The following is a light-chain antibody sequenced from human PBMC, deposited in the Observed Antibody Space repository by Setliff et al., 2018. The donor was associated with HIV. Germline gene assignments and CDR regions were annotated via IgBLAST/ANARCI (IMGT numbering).Light chain of an antibody. CDR2: EVN. CDR1: SSDVGSYNR. Sequence: QSALAQPPSVSGSPGQSVTISCTGTSSDVGSYNRVSWYQQPPGTAPKLMIYEVNNRPPGVPDRFSGSKSGNTASLTISGLQAEDEADYYCSSSASLSTYVFAAETKVTVL. J-gene: IGLJ1*01. CDR3: SSSASLSTYV. V-gene: IGLV2-18*02.